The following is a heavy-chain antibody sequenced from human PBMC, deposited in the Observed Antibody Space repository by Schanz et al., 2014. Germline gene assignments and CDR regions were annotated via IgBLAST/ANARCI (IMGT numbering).Heavy chain of an antibody. CDR2: ISAYNGHA. CDR1: GYTFTSDS. D-gene: IGHD6-19*01. V-gene: IGHV1-18*04. J-gene: IGHJ2*01. Sequence: QVQLVQSGAEVKKPGASVKVSCKASGYTFTSDSMHWVRQAPGQGLEWMGWISAYNGHADYAQKLQGRVTLTTDTSTSTAYMELRMLRSDDTAVYYGARLSVAGRPHVNYWYFDLWGRGTLVPVSA. CDR3: ARLSVAGRPHVNYWYFDL.